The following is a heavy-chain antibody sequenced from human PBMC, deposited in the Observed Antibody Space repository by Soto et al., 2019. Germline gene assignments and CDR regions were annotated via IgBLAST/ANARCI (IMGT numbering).Heavy chain of an antibody. CDR2: ISGSGGNT. V-gene: IGHV3-23*01. D-gene: IGHD2-15*01. CDR3: ANTRMDV. Sequence: PGGSLRLSCAASGFTFSSYAMSWVRQAPGKGLEWVSAISGSGGNTYYAESVKGRFNNSRDKSKNKLYMQKKSLRAEDTAVYYCANTRMDVWGQGTTVTVSS. J-gene: IGHJ6*02. CDR1: GFTFSSYA.